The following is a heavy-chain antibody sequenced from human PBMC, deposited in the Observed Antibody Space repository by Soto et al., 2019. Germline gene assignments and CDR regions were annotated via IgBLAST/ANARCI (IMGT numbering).Heavy chain of an antibody. CDR1: GGSITSGGYY. Sequence: KQSQTLSLTCTVSGGSITSGGYYWSWIRQHPGKGLEWIGYISYIDNPYYNPSLKSRVTLSVDTSKNQFSLKLTSVTAADTAVYYCARHGSSSLCYFDHWGQGTLVTVSS. V-gene: IGHV4-31*03. CDR2: ISYIDNP. CDR3: ARHGSSSLCYFDH. D-gene: IGHD2-2*01. J-gene: IGHJ4*02.